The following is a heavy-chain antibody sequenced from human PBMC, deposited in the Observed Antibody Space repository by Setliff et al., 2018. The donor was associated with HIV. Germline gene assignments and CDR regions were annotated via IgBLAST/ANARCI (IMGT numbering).Heavy chain of an antibody. Sequence: SVKVSCKASGGTFSSYTINWVRQAPGQGLEWMGRSIPILGIGNDEQAQKFKGRVTFTADESTTTAYMELNSLTSEDTALYYCARVGFSSRHTGDFFDSWGQGTLVTVSS. CDR2: SIPILGIG. D-gene: IGHD5-18*01. CDR3: ARVGFSSRHTGDFFDS. CDR1: GGTFSSYT. V-gene: IGHV1-69*02. J-gene: IGHJ4*02.